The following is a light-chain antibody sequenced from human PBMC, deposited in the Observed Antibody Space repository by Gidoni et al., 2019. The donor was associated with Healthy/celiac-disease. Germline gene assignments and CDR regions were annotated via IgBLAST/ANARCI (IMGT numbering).Light chain of an antibody. CDR2: VGS. CDR1: QRLLHSNGYTY. J-gene: IGKJ2*02. Sequence: IVMTPFPLSLPFTPGEPAAISCRSSQRLLHSNGYTYLDWYLQKPGQSSQLLIYVGSNRASGVPDRFSGSGSGTDFTLKISRVEAEDVGVYYWMQALQTPRTFXXXTKLEIK. V-gene: IGKV2-28*01. CDR3: MQALQTPRT.